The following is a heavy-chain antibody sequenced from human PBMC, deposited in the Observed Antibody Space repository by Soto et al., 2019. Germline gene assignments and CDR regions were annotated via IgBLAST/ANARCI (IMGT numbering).Heavy chain of an antibody. Sequence: PSETLSLTCTVSGGSISSTSSYWGWIRQPPGKGLEWIGSFFYSRNTYYNPSLKSRVTISVDTSKMQFSLNLTSVTAADTAVYYCAAAPRYWGQGTLVTSPQ. CDR3: AAAPRY. V-gene: IGHV4-39*01. J-gene: IGHJ4*02. CDR1: GGSISSTSSY. CDR2: FFYSRNT. D-gene: IGHD2-15*01.